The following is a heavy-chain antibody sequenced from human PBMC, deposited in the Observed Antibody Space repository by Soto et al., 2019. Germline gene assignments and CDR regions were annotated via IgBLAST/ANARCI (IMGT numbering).Heavy chain of an antibody. CDR2: IRSKAYGGTT. CDR1: GFTFGDYA. D-gene: IGHD3-3*01. Sequence: GGSLRLSCTASGFTFGDYAMSWVRQAPGKGLEWVGFIRSKAYGGTTEYAASVKSRFTISRDDSKSIAYLQMNSLKTEDTAVYYCTRTSTYYDFWSGYYIDYWGQGTLVTVSS. V-gene: IGHV3-49*04. J-gene: IGHJ4*02. CDR3: TRTSTYYDFWSGYYIDY.